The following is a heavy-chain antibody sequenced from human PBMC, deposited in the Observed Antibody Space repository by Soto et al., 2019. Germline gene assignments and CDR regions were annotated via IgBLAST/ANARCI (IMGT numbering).Heavy chain of an antibody. D-gene: IGHD3-22*01. CDR3: ASYYDSSGSDYWYFDL. Sequence: QVQLVQSGAEVKKPGASVKISCKASGYTFTSYYMHWVRQAPGQGLEWMGIINPSGGTTRYAQKFQGRVIMTRDTSTSTVYMELSSLRSEDTAVYYCASYYDSSGSDYWYFDLWGRGTLVTVSS. J-gene: IGHJ2*01. V-gene: IGHV1-46*01. CDR1: GYTFTSYY. CDR2: INPSGGTT.